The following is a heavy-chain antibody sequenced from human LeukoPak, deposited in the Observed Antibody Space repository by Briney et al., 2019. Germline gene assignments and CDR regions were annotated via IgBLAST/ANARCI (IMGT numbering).Heavy chain of an antibody. CDR3: ARDSNPQSSGYYFDAFDM. J-gene: IGHJ3*02. D-gene: IGHD3-22*01. Sequence: PVGSLRLSCEASGFTLSSYWMTWVRQAPGMGLEWVANIRRDGSVQHYLDSVEGRFTISRDNTKNSLYLQMNSLRAEDTAVYYCARDSNPQSSGYYFDAFDMWGQGTMVTVSS. CDR2: IRRDGSVQ. V-gene: IGHV3-7*01. CDR1: GFTLSSYW.